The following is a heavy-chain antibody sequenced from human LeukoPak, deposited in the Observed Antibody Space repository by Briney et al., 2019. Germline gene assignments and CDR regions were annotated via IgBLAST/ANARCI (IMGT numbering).Heavy chain of an antibody. CDR1: RFPFSWYA. D-gene: IGHD5-12*01. V-gene: IGHV3-30-3*01. J-gene: IGHJ4*02. CDR3: VRDSGYDRYYFDL. Sequence: GGSLRLSCSASRFPFSWYAMHWVRQAPGKGLKWVAFVSIDGSQEYYADSVKGRFTISRDNSKDTLDLQMTSLRGDDTAVYYCVRDSGYDRYYFDLWGQGTLVIVSS. CDR2: VSIDGSQE.